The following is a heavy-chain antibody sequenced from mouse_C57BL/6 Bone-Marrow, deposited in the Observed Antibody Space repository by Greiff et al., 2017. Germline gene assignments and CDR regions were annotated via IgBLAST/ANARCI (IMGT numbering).Heavy chain of an antibody. Sequence: VQLQQSGPELVKPGASVKLSCKASGYTFTSYDINWVKQRPGQGLEWIGWIYPGDGSTKYNEKFKGKATLTVDTSSSTAYMELHSLTSEDSAVYFCARPYDYDFDYWGQGTTLTVSS. CDR1: GYTFTSYD. CDR3: ARPYDYDFDY. V-gene: IGHV1-85*01. J-gene: IGHJ2*01. CDR2: IYPGDGST. D-gene: IGHD2-4*01.